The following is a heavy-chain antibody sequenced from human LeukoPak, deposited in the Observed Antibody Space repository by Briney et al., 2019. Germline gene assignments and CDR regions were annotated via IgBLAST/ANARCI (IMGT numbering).Heavy chain of an antibody. CDR2: ISASGVNT. V-gene: IGHV3-23*01. J-gene: IGHJ4*02. D-gene: IGHD3-22*01. CDR1: EVTLGRYA. CDR3: AKYDYPDSTGPFH. Sequence: GGSLRLSCVVSEVTLGRYAMSWVRQAPGKGLEWVSGISASGVNTHYAASVRGWFIISRDNSKNTLYLQMNSLRAGDTALYFCAKYDYPDSTGPFHWGQGTLVTVSS.